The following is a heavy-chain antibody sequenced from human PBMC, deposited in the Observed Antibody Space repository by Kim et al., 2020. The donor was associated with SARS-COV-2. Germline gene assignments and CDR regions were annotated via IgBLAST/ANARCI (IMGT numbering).Heavy chain of an antibody. CDR1: GVTFSNYA. CDR2: SRRNGGRT. J-gene: IGHJ6*03. Sequence: GGSLRLYCATTGVTFSNYARHLVCYGRRKVLDKVAASRRNGGRTYYVNSVEGRVTISRDNSKNTLYLQMGSRRAEDMAVYYCARDRVESVAGTLIPYYYYYMDVWGKGTTFTVSS. V-gene: IGHV3-64*01. D-gene: IGHD6-19*01. CDR3: ARDRVESVAGTLIPYYYYYMDV.